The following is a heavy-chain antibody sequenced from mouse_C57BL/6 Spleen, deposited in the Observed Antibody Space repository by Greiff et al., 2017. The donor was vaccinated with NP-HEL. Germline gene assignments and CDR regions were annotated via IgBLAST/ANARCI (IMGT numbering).Heavy chain of an antibody. V-gene: IGHV1-64*01. CDR1: GYTFTSYW. D-gene: IGHD3-3*01. Sequence: VQLQQPGAELVKPGASVKLSCKASGYTFTSYWMHWVKQRPGQGLEWIGMIHPNSGSTNYNEKFKSKATLTVDKSSSTAYMQLSSLTSADSAVYYCAREGGREDAMDYWGQGTSVTVSS. CDR3: AREGGREDAMDY. CDR2: IHPNSGST. J-gene: IGHJ4*01.